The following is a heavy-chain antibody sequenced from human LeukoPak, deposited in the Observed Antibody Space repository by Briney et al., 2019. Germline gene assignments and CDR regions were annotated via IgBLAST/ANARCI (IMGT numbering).Heavy chain of an antibody. CDR2: ISGSGGST. D-gene: IGHD4-11*01. CDR3: AKDREGTVTPGYFDY. CDR1: GFTFSSYA. V-gene: IGHV3-23*01. Sequence: TGGSLRLSCAASGFTFSSYAMSWVRQAPGKGLEWVSGISGSGGSTHFADSVKGRFTISRDNSKNTLYLQMNSLRAEDTAVYYCAKDREGTVTPGYFDYWGQGTLVTVSS. J-gene: IGHJ4*02.